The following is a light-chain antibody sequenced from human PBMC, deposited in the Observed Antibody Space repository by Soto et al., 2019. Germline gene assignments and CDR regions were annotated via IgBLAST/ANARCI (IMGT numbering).Light chain of an antibody. Sequence: EIVLTQSPGTLSLSPGERATLSCRASQIVSHNYLAWYQQKPGQAPRLLIYGVSSRATGIPDRISGSGSGTDFTLTISRLEPEDFAVYYCQHYSYSRYFSFGPGTKVEIK. CDR3: QHYSYSRYFS. CDR1: QIVSHNY. J-gene: IGKJ3*01. V-gene: IGKV3-20*01. CDR2: GVS.